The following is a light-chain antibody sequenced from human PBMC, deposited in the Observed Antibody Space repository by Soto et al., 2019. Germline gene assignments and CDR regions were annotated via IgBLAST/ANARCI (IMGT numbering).Light chain of an antibody. J-gene: IGKJ2*01. CDR2: GAS. CDR1: QSVSSN. CDR3: QHYNNWPPYT. Sequence: EIVMTQSPATLSVSPGERATLSCRASQSVSSNLAWYQQKPGQAPRLLIYGASTRATGIPARFSGSGSGTELSLTISSLLSEDFAVYYCQHYNNWPPYTFGQGTKLEIK. V-gene: IGKV3-15*01.